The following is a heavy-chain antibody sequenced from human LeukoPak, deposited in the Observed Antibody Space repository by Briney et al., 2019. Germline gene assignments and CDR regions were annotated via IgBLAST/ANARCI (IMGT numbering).Heavy chain of an antibody. Sequence: KPSETLSLTCTVSGGSISSGSYYWSCIRQPAGKGLEWIGRIYTSGSTNYNPSLKSRVTISVDTSKNQFSLKLTSVTAADTAVYYCARDRYSGAAFDYWGQGTLVIVSS. CDR3: ARDRYSGAAFDY. CDR2: IYTSGST. J-gene: IGHJ4*02. D-gene: IGHD1-26*01. V-gene: IGHV4-61*02. CDR1: GGSISSGSYY.